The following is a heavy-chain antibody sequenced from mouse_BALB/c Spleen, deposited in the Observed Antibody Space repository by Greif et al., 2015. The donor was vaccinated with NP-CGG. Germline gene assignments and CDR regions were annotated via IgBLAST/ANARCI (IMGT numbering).Heavy chain of an antibody. CDR1: GFNIKDTY. CDR3: ASLIYYYGSRDAMDY. Sequence: EVQLQQSGAELVKPGASVKLSCTASGFNIKDTYMHWVKQRPEQGLEWIGRIDPANGNTKYDPKFQGKATITADTSSNTAYLQLSSLTSEDTAVYYCASLIYYYGSRDAMDYWGQGTSVTVSS. V-gene: IGHV14-3*02. D-gene: IGHD1-1*01. CDR2: IDPANGNT. J-gene: IGHJ4*01.